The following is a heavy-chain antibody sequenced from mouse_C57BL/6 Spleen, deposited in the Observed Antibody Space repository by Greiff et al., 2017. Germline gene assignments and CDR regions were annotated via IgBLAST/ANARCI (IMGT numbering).Heavy chain of an antibody. CDR1: GYTFTSYW. Sequence: QVQLQQPGAELVKPGASVKMSCKASGYTFTSYWITWVKQRPGQGLEWIGDIYPGSGSTNYNEKFKSKATLTVDTSSSTAYMQLSSLTSEDSAVYYCARLPLCPERFDYWGQGTTRTVSS. D-gene: IGHD1-1*01. J-gene: IGHJ2*01. V-gene: IGHV1-55*01. CDR2: IYPGSGST. CDR3: ARLPLCPERFDY.